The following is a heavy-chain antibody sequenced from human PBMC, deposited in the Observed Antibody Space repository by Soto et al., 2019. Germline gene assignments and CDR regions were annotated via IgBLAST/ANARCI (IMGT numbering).Heavy chain of an antibody. CDR2: INAGNGNT. D-gene: IGHD1-26*01. CDR1: GYTFTSYA. J-gene: IGHJ5*02. Sequence: ASVKVSCKASGYTFTSYAMHWLRQAPGQRLEWMGWINAGNGNTKYSQRFQGRVTITRDTSASTAYMELSSLRSEDTAVYYCARDHGGSYYTVNWFDPWGQGTLVTVSS. V-gene: IGHV1-3*01. CDR3: ARDHGGSYYTVNWFDP.